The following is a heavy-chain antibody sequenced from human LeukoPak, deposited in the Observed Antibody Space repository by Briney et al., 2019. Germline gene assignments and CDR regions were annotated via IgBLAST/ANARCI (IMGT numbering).Heavy chain of an antibody. V-gene: IGHV3-23*01. CDR1: GIIFSTYA. Sequence: QPGGSLRLSCAASGIIFSTYAMNWVRQAPGKGLEWVSTISGSGGNTYYTDSVKGRFTISRDNSKNTLYLQMNSLRAEDTAVYYCAELGITMIGGVWGKGTTVTISS. J-gene: IGHJ6*04. CDR2: ISGSGGNT. CDR3: AELGITMIGGV. D-gene: IGHD3-10*02.